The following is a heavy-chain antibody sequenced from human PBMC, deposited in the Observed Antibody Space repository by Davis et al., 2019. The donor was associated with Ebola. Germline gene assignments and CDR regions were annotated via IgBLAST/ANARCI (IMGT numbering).Heavy chain of an antibody. J-gene: IGHJ3*02. CDR3: AREIARSGYSIQPRYDAFDI. CDR1: GGSFSGYY. D-gene: IGHD3-3*01. Sequence: LSLTCAVYGGSFSGYYWSWVRQAPGKGLEWVAVIWYDGSNKYYADSVKGRFTISRDNSKNTLYLQMNSLRAEDTAVYYCAREIARSGYSIQPRYDAFDIWGQGTMVTVSS. V-gene: IGHV3-33*08. CDR2: IWYDGSNK.